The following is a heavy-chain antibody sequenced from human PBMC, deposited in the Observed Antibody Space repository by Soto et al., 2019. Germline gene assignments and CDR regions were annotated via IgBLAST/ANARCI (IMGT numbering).Heavy chain of an antibody. Sequence: EVQLVESGGGLVKPGGSLRLSCAASGFTVGDAWMSWVHQAPGKGLEWVGRIKSRAKGGTTDFPAPVTGRFAISRDDSRNTLYLQMNSLTTEDTAVYYCSREGRLQWYGELTDYWGQGTLVTVSS. CDR1: GFTVGDAW. V-gene: IGHV3-15*01. J-gene: IGHJ4*02. D-gene: IGHD3-10*01. CDR2: IKSRAKGGTT. CDR3: SREGRLQWYGELTDY.